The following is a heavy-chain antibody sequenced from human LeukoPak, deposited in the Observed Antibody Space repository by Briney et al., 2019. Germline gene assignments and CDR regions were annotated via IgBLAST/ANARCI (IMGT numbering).Heavy chain of an antibody. CDR2: IKASDGST. D-gene: IGHD6-19*01. J-gene: IGHJ4*02. V-gene: IGHV3-23*01. CDR3: AKLTTGWFEDF. CDR1: GFSLTTYA. Sequence: GGSLRLSCAASGFSLTTYAMTWVRQAPGKGLEWVSAIKASDGSTFYADSVKGRFTISRDSSKNTLYLQMNDLRDEDTAVYYCAKLTTGWFEDFWGQGTLVAVSS.